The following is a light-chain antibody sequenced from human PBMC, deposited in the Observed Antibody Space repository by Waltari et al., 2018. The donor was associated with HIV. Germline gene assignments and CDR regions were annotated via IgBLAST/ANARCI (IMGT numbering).Light chain of an antibody. CDR3: LHYGVSVWT. V-gene: IGKV3-20*01. CDR1: QHVTNNN. CDR2: AAS. Sequence: FRQSLGALSLCPEDRAALSCRACQHVTNNNLAWYQQKPGRTPRLLTYAASKRATGIPDRFSGSGSGSDFTLTISGLDPEDFAIYYCLHYGVSVWTFGQG. J-gene: IGKJ1*01.